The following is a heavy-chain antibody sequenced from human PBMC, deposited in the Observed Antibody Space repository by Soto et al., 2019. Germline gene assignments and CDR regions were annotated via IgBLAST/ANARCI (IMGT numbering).Heavy chain of an antibody. D-gene: IGHD5-18*01. CDR2: IWYDGSNK. CDR3: ARGNIGELWPIYYYYGMDV. CDR1: GFTFSSYG. Sequence: GGSRRLSCAASGFTFSSYGMHWVRQAPGKGLEWVAVIWYDGSNKYYADSVKGRFTISRDNSKNTLYLQMNSLRAEDTAVYYCARGNIGELWPIYYYYGMDVWGQGTTVTVSS. V-gene: IGHV3-33*01. J-gene: IGHJ6*02.